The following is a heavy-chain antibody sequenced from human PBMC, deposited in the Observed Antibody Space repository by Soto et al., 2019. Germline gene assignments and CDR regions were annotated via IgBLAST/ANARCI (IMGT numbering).Heavy chain of an antibody. CDR1: GFTFSSYG. Sequence: QVQLVESGGGVVQPWRSLRLSCAASGFTFSSYGMHWVRQAPGKGLEWVAVIWYDGSNKYYADSVKGRFTISRDNSKNTLYLQMNSLRAEDTAVYYCARDMRFGGMDVWGQGTTVTVS. CDR3: ARDMRFGGMDV. V-gene: IGHV3-33*01. D-gene: IGHD3-16*01. J-gene: IGHJ6*02. CDR2: IWYDGSNK.